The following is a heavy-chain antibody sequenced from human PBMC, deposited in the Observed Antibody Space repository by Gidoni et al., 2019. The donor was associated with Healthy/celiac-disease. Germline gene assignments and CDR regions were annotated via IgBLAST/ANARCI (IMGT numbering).Heavy chain of an antibody. D-gene: IGHD3-22*01. CDR2: ISYDGSNK. J-gene: IGHJ4*02. CDR1: GFPFSSYA. CDR3: AKGYYDSSGYSDYFDY. V-gene: IGHV3-30-3*01. Sequence: QVQLVESGGGVVQPGRSLRLSCAASGFPFSSYAMHWVRQAPGKGLEWVAVISYDGSNKYYADSVKGRFTISRDNSKNTLYLQMNSLRAEDTAVYYCAKGYYDSSGYSDYFDYWGQGTLVTVSS.